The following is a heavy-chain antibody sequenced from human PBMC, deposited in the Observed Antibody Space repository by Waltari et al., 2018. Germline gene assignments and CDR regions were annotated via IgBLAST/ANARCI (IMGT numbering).Heavy chain of an antibody. CDR1: GDSVSSNNAA. CDR2: TYYRSKWYN. V-gene: IGHV6-1*01. CDR3: ARLSSPQPRYYYYYGMDV. D-gene: IGHD6-13*01. J-gene: IGHJ6*02. Sequence: QVQLQQSGPGLVKPSQTLSLTCAISGDSVSSNNAAWNWIRQSPSRGLEWLGRTYYRSKWYNDYAVSVKSRITINPYTSKNQFSLQLNSVTPEDTAVYYCARLSSPQPRYYYYYGMDVWGQGTTVTVSS.